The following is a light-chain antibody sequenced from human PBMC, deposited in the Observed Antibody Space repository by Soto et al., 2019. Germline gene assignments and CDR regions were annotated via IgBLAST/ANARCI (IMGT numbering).Light chain of an antibody. V-gene: IGKV3-15*01. J-gene: IGKJ1*01. CDR3: QQYNNWPRT. CDR2: GAT. CDR1: ETVATN. Sequence: EVVMTQSPATLSVSPGDRATLSCGASETVATNLAWYQQKPGQAPRLLIHGATTRATGIPARFSGSGSGTEFTLTISSLQSEDFAAYYCQQYNNWPRTFGQGTKVDIK.